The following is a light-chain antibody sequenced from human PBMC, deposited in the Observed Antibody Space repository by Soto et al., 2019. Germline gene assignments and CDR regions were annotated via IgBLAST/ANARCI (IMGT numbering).Light chain of an antibody. CDR1: QSVSSSD. V-gene: IGKV3-20*01. CDR3: QKCCSFPYT. J-gene: IGKJ2*01. Sequence: EIVLTQSPGTLSFSPGERATLSCRARQSVSSSDLAWYQQKPGEAPRHRIYGASSRATGIPDRFSGSGSGTDFTVTIIRLEPEEFAVYYCQKCCSFPYTFGQGTKLEI. CDR2: GAS.